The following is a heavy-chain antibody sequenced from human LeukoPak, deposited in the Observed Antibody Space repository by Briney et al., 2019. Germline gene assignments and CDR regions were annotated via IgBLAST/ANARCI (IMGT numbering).Heavy chain of an antibody. J-gene: IGHJ6*03. CDR1: GYTFTGYD. D-gene: IGHD3-10*01. CDR3: ARARITMVRGSKYYYYYYMDV. V-gene: IGHV1-8*01. Sequence: ASVKVSCKTSGYTFTGYDINWVRQATGQGLEWMGWMNPNSGNTGYAQKFQGRVTMTRNTSISTAYMELSSLRSEDTAVYYCARARITMVRGSKYYYYYYMDVWGKGTTVTISS. CDR2: MNPNSGNT.